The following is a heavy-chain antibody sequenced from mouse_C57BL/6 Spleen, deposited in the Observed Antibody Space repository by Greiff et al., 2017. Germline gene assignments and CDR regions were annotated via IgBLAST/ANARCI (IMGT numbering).Heavy chain of an antibody. Sequence: EVMLVESGGGLVKPGGSLKLSCAASGFTFSSYTMSWVRQTPEKRLEWVATISGGGGNTYYPDSVKGRFTISRDNAKNTLYLQMSSLRSEDTALYYCARHEGITTRYYFDYWGQGTTLTVSS. V-gene: IGHV5-9*01. CDR1: GFTFSSYT. CDR2: ISGGGGNT. CDR3: ARHEGITTRYYFDY. D-gene: IGHD2-4*01. J-gene: IGHJ2*01.